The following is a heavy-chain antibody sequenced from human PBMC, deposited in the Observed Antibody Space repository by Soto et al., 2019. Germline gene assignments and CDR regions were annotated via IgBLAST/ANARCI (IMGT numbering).Heavy chain of an antibody. CDR1: GFTFGTYT. J-gene: IGHJ4*02. CDR2: IYGNAART. CDR3: AKDARPVGYWDVDY. D-gene: IGHD5-12*01. V-gene: IGHV3-23*01. Sequence: QLLESGGGLVQPGGSLRLSCAASGFTFGTYTMNWVRQAPGKGLEWVSGIYGNAARTFYADSVKGRFTISRDNXTNTLFLEMNSLRAEDTAVYYCAKDARPVGYWDVDYWGQGTLVTVSS.